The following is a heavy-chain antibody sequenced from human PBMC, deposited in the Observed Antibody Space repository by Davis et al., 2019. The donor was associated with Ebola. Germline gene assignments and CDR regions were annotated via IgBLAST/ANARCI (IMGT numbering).Heavy chain of an antibody. D-gene: IGHD5-12*01. CDR1: GYTFTSYG. CDR2: ISNYNDNT. V-gene: IGHV1-18*01. CDR3: TTPGGQDSGYDVFDI. J-gene: IGHJ3*02. Sequence: ASVKVSCKASGYTFTSYGISWVRQAPGQGLEWMGWISNYNDNTHYAQKFQGRLTMTTDTSTTTVYMDLSSLRSEDTALYYCTTPGGQDSGYDVFDIWGQGTMVTVSS.